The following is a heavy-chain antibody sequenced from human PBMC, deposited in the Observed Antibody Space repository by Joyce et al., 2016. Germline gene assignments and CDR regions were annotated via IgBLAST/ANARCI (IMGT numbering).Heavy chain of an antibody. Sequence: QVQLVESGGGVVQPGRALRLSCAASGFTFSSYGMHWVRQAPGKGLEWVALIWYDGSDQYYADSVKGRFTISRDNSKNTLYLQMNSLRAEDTAVYYCARKGSSGWSPHLDYWGQGTLVTVSS. V-gene: IGHV3-33*01. CDR1: GFTFSSYG. CDR3: ARKGSSGWSPHLDY. CDR2: IWYDGSDQ. J-gene: IGHJ4*02. D-gene: IGHD6-19*01.